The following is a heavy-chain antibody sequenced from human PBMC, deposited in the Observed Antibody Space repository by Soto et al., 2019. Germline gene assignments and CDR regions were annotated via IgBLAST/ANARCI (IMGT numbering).Heavy chain of an antibody. Sequence: SETLSLTXTVSGGSISDISYCWGWIRQPPGKGLQWIGCMFYSGATYYNPSLKNRVTLSVDTSNNEFSLRLSSVTTADTALYYCARTTAVPNTLRSRYFFDYWGQGTLVTVSS. CDR1: GGSISDISYC. J-gene: IGHJ4*02. V-gene: IGHV4-39*07. CDR3: ARTTAVPNTLRSRYFFDY. D-gene: IGHD4-17*01. CDR2: MFYSGAT.